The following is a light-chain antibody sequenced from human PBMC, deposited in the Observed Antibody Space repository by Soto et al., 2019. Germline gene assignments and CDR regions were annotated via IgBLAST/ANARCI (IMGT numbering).Light chain of an antibody. CDR2: DVS. CDR3: SSYTAITTTRV. Sequence: QSALTQPASVSGSPGQSITISCTGTSSDVGGYNYVSWYQQHPGKAPQLMIYDVSSRPSGVSHRFSGSKSGTTASLTISGLQAEGEAYYFCSSYTAITTTRVFGGGTKLTVL. V-gene: IGLV2-14*03. J-gene: IGLJ2*01. CDR1: SSDVGGYNY.